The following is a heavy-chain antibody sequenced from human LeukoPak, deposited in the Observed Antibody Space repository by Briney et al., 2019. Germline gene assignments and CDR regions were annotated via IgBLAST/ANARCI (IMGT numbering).Heavy chain of an antibody. CDR3: ARGYCSGGSCYSDAFDI. J-gene: IGHJ3*02. V-gene: IGHV4-59*08. CDR1: GGSISSYY. D-gene: IGHD2-15*01. CDR2: IYYSGST. Sequence: SETLSLTCTVSGGSISSYYWSWIRQPPGKGLEWIGYIYYSGSTNYNPSLKSRVTISVDTSKNQFSLKLSSVTAADTAVYYCARGYCSGGSCYSDAFDIWGQGTMVTVSS.